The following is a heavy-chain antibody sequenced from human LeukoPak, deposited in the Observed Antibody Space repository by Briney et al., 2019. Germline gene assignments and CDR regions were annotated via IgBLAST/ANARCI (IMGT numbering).Heavy chain of an antibody. J-gene: IGHJ4*02. CDR3: AREGGGVTTTVAY. V-gene: IGHV4-30-2*01. CDR1: GGSISSGGYY. Sequence: SETLSLTCTVSGGSISSGGYYWSWIRQPPGKGLEWIGYIYHSGSTYYNPSLKSRVTISVDRSKNQFSLKLSSVTAADTAVYYCAREGGGVTTTVAYWGQGTLVTVSS. D-gene: IGHD4-11*01. CDR2: IYHSGST.